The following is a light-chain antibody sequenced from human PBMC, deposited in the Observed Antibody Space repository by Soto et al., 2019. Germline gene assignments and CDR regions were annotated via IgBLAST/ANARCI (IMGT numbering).Light chain of an antibody. CDR2: EVT. V-gene: IGLV2-14*01. CDR1: SSDVGGYKF. Sequence: VLTQPASVSGSPGQSITISCTGTSSDVGGYKFVSWYQQHPGKVPKLLIYEVTNRPSGVSNRFSGSKSGNTASLTISGLQAEDEADYYCSSYAGSSPLYVFGTGTKVTVL. J-gene: IGLJ1*01. CDR3: SSYAGSSPLYV.